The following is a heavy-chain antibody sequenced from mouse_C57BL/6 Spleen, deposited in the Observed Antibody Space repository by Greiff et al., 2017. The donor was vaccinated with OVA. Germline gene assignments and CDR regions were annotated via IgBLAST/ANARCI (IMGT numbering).Heavy chain of an antibody. D-gene: IGHD1-1*01. CDR3: ARDDDYYGSSPDY. Sequence: EVKLQESGPGLVKPSQSLSLTCSVTGYSITSGYYWNWIRQFPGNKLEWMGYISYDGSNNYNPSLKNRISITRDTSKNQFFLKLNSVTTEDTATYYCARDDDYYGSSPDYWGQGTTLTVSS. V-gene: IGHV3-6*01. J-gene: IGHJ2*01. CDR2: ISYDGSN. CDR1: GYSITSGYY.